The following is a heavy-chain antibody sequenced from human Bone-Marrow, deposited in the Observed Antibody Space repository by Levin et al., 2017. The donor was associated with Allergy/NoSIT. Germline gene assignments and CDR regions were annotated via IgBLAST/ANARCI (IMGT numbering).Heavy chain of an antibody. V-gene: IGHV3-53*01. CDR3: ARSPTSGY. CDR2: TYSGGNT. CDR1: GFTVSNNY. Sequence: PGGSLRLSCAASGFTVSNNYMSWVRQAPGKGLEGVSVTYSGGNTFYADSVKGRFTMSRDRSKNTLYLQMNSLRAEDTAVYYWARSPTSGYWGQGTLVTVSS. J-gene: IGHJ4*02. D-gene: IGHD6-6*01.